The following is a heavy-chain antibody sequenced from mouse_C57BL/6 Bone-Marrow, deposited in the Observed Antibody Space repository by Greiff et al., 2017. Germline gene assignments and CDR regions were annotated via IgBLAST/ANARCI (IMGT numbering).Heavy chain of an antibody. CDR2: ISSGGSYT. CDR3: ARQAVVHYYAMDY. J-gene: IGHJ4*01. CDR1: GFTFSSYG. V-gene: IGHV5-6*01. D-gene: IGHD1-1*01. Sequence: EVKLVESGGDLVKPGGSLKLSCAASGFTFSSYGMSWVRQTPDKRLEWVATISSGGSYTYYTDSVKGRFTISRDNAKNTLYLQMSSLKSEDTAMYYCARQAVVHYYAMDYWGQGTSVTVSS.